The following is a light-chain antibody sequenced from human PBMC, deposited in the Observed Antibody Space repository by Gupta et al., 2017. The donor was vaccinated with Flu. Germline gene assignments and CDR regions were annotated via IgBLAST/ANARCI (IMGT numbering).Light chain of an antibody. CDR2: AAS. V-gene: IGKV1-39*01. CDR1: QSISSY. Sequence: DIQMTQSPSSLSASVGDRVTITCRASQSISSYLNWYQQKPGKAPKLLIYAASSLQSGVPSRFSGSGSGTDCTLTISSLQPEDFATYYCQQSYSTPPTCGQGTKVEIK. CDR3: QQSYSTPPT. J-gene: IGKJ1*01.